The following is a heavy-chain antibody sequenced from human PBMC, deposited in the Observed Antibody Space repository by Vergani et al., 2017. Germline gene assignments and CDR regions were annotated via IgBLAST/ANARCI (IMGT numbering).Heavy chain of an antibody. V-gene: IGHV4-31*03. CDR1: GGSISSGGYY. CDR2: IYYSGST. CDR3: ARGVPLRYFDWLFHLDAFDI. Sequence: QVQLQESGPGLVKPSQTLSLTCTVSGGSISSGGYYWSWIRQHPGKGQEWIGYIYYSGSTYYNPSLKSRVTISVDTSKNQFSLKLSSVTAADTAVYYCARGVPLRYFDWLFHLDAFDIWGQGTMVTVSS. J-gene: IGHJ3*02. D-gene: IGHD3-9*01.